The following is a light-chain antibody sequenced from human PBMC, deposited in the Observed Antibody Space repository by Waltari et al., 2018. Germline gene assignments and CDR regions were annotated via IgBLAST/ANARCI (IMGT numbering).Light chain of an antibody. V-gene: IGLV2-8*01. J-gene: IGLJ2*01. CDR2: EVS. Sequence: QSALTQPPSASGSPGQSVTISCTGTSNYVGGSNSVPWYQQQPGKAPKLIIHEVSKRPSGVPDRFSGSKSANTASLTVSGLQADDEADYYCSSYAGSSNLVFGGGTKLTVL. CDR3: SSYAGSSNLV. CDR1: SNYVGGSNS.